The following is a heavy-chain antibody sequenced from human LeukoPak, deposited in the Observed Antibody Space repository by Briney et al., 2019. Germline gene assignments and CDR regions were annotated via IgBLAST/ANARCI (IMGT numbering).Heavy chain of an antibody. CDR2: ISGSGGST. D-gene: IGHD3-22*01. Sequence: GGSLRLSCAASGFTFSSYAMSWVRQAPGKGLEWVSAISGSGGSTYYADSVKGRFTISRDNSKNTLYLQMNSLRAEDTAVYYCAKYGGYDRLVVIYDNWFDPWGQGTLVTVSS. CDR3: AKYGGYDRLVVIYDNWFDP. V-gene: IGHV3-23*01. CDR1: GFTFSSYA. J-gene: IGHJ5*02.